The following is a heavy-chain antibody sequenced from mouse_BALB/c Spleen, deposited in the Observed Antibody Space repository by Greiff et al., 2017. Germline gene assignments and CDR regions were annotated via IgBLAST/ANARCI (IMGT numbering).Heavy chain of an antibody. Sequence: QVQLQQSGAELVKPGASVKLSCKASGYTFTSYYMYWVKQRPGQGLEWIGEINPSNGGTNFNEKFKSKATLTVDKSSSTAYMQLSSLTSEDSAVYYCTRGIYYGNSFAYWGQGTLVTVSA. CDR3: TRGIYYGNSFAY. D-gene: IGHD2-1*01. CDR1: GYTFTSYY. V-gene: IGHV1S81*02. CDR2: INPSNGGT. J-gene: IGHJ3*01.